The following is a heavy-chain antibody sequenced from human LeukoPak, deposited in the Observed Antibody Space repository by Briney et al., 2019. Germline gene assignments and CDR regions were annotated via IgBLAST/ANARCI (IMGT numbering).Heavy chain of an antibody. CDR2: INPNSGGT. D-gene: IGHD6-6*01. J-gene: IGHJ2*01. V-gene: IGHV1-2*02. CDR3: ARSIAARPYWYFDL. Sequence: ASVKVSCKASGYTFTGYYMHWVRQAPGQGLEWMGWINPNSGGTNYAQKFQGRVTMTRDTSISTAYMELSRLRSDDTAVYYCARSIAARPYWYFDLWGRGTLVTVSS. CDR1: GYTFTGYY.